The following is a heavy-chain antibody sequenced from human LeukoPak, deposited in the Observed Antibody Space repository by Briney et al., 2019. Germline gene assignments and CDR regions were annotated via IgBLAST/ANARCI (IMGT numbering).Heavy chain of an antibody. CDR1: GFPFSGYS. Sequence: GGSLRLSCAASGFPFSGYSMNWVRQAPGKGLEWLSYISSSSDTIYYADSVKGRFTISRDNAKNSLYLQMNSLRAEDTAVYYCARERRRFLEWLSFDFWGQGTLLTVSS. V-gene: IGHV3-48*01. CDR2: ISSSSDTI. CDR3: ARERRRFLEWLSFDF. D-gene: IGHD3-3*01. J-gene: IGHJ4*02.